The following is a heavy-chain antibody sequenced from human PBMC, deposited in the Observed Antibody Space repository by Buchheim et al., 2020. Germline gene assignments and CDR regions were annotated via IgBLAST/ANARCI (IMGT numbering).Heavy chain of an antibody. CDR1: GGSISSYY. D-gene: IGHD5-18*01. Sequence: QVQLQESGPGLVKPSETLSLTCTVSGGSISSYYWSWIRQPPGKGLEWIGYIYYSGSTNYNPSLKSRVTISVDTSKNQFSLKLSSVTAADTAVYYCARSPHVDTVVFDYWGQGTL. CDR2: IYYSGST. J-gene: IGHJ4*02. CDR3: ARSPHVDTVVFDY. V-gene: IGHV4-59*01.